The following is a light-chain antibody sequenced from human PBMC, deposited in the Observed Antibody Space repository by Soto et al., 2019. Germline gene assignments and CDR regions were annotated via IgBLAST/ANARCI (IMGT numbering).Light chain of an antibody. CDR3: QQYGSSPWT. CDR2: GAS. V-gene: IGKV3-20*01. Sequence: EILLTQSPGTLSLSPGERATLSCRASQSVSSSYLAWYQQKPGQAPRLLIYGASNRATGIPDRFSGSGSGTDFTLTIRRLEPEDFAVYYCQQYGSSPWTFGQGTKVDIK. CDR1: QSVSSSY. J-gene: IGKJ1*01.